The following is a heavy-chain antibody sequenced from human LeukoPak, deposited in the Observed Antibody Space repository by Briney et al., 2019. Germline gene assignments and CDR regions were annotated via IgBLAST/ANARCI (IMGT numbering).Heavy chain of an antibody. CDR2: MNPNSGNT. CDR3: AIRYGSGEKYYYYYYMDV. Sequence: ASVKVSCKASGYTFTSYDINWVRQATGQGLEWMGWMNPNSGNTGYAQKFQGRVTMTRNTSISAAYMELSSLRSEDTAVYYCAIRYGSGEKYYYYYYMDVWGKGTTVTVSS. J-gene: IGHJ6*03. V-gene: IGHV1-8*01. CDR1: GYTFTSYD. D-gene: IGHD3-10*01.